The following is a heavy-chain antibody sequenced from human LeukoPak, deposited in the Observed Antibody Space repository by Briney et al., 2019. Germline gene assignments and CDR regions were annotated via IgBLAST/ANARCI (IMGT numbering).Heavy chain of an antibody. D-gene: IGHD5-18*01. V-gene: IGHV1-69*05. CDR2: IIPMYGSP. CDR3: ARGMGYSYVLDY. Sequence: SVKVSCKASGGTFSSYTISWVRQAPGQGLEWMGRIIPMYGSPNHAQKFQGRVTITTDESMSTAYMELNSLTSEDTAVYFCARGMGYSYVLDYWGQGTLVTVSS. CDR1: GGTFSSYT. J-gene: IGHJ4*02.